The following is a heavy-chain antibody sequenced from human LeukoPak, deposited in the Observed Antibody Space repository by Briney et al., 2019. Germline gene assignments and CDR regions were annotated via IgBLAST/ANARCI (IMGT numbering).Heavy chain of an antibody. CDR3: AKDPPYSSGWFSG. Sequence: PGGSLRLSCAASGFTFSSYSMTWVRQAPGKGLEWVASFTSRSRSIYYADSVKGRFTISRDNSKNTLYLQMNSLRAEDTAVYYCAKDPPYSSGWFSGWGQGTLVTVSS. V-gene: IGHV3-23*01. CDR1: GFTFSSYS. J-gene: IGHJ4*02. D-gene: IGHD6-19*01. CDR2: FTSRSRSI.